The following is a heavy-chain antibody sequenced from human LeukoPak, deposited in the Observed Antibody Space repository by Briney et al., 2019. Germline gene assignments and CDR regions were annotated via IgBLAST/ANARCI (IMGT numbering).Heavy chain of an antibody. D-gene: IGHD4-17*01. V-gene: IGHV3-21*01. CDR3: ARDEWSYGDPDAFDI. CDR2: IGSSSSYI. J-gene: IGHJ3*02. Sequence: PGGSLRLSCAASGFTFSSYSMNWVRQAPGKGLEWVSSIGSSSSYIYYADSVKGRFTISRDNAKNSLYLQMNSLRAEDTAVYYCARDEWSYGDPDAFDIWGQGTMVTVSS. CDR1: GFTFSSYS.